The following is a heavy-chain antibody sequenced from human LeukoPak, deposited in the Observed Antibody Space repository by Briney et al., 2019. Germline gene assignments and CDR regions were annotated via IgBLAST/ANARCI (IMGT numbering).Heavy chain of an antibody. J-gene: IGHJ4*02. Sequence: ASVKVSCKAPGYTFTGYYMHWVRQAPGQGLEWMGWINPNSGGTNYAQKFQGRVTMTRDTSISTAYMELSRLRSDDTAVYYCARDGLTGVGGGDYWGQGTLVTVSS. V-gene: IGHV1-2*02. CDR1: GYTFTGYY. CDR2: INPNSGGT. D-gene: IGHD7-27*01. CDR3: ARDGLTGVGGGDY.